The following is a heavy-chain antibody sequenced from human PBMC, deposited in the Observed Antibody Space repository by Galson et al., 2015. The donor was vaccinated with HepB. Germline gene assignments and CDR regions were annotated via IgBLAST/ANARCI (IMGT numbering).Heavy chain of an antibody. D-gene: IGHD5-12*01. J-gene: IGHJ4*02. CDR2: IRSKAYGGTT. V-gene: IGHV3-49*03. CDR3: TGDRKGGYEPFDY. Sequence: SLRLSCAASGFTFGDYTMSWFRQAPGKGLEWVGSIRSKAYGGTTEYVASVKRRFTTSRHDSKSIAYLRINSLKTEDTAVYYCTGDRKGGYEPFDYWGQGTLVTVSS. CDR1: GFTFGDYT.